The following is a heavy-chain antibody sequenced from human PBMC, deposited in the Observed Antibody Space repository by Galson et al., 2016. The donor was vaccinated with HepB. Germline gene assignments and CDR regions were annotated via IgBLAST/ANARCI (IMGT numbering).Heavy chain of an antibody. J-gene: IGHJ5*02. V-gene: IGHV1-2*02. D-gene: IGHD3-9*01. Sequence: SVKVSCKASGYIFTGYYIHWVRQAPGQGLEWMGWINPNSRGSNYALKFQGRVTMTTDTSITTVYMDLRRLKSDNTAVYYCARGVQYGMLTALGSWGQGTLVTVSS. CDR1: GYIFTGYY. CDR2: INPNSRGS. CDR3: ARGVQYGMLTALGS.